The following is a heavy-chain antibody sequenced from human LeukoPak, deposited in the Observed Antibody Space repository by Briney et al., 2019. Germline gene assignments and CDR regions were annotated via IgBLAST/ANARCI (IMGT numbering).Heavy chain of an antibody. V-gene: IGHV3-30*03. D-gene: IGHD1-1*01. CDR2: ISYDGSNK. J-gene: IGHJ4*02. CDR3: ARDLHTTGDY. CDR1: GFTFSSYG. Sequence: PTGRSLRLSCAASGFTFSSYGMHWVRQAPGKGLEWVAVISYDGSNKYYEDSVEGRFTISRDNSKNTLYLQMNSLRADDTAVYYCARDLHTTGDYWGQGTLVTVSS.